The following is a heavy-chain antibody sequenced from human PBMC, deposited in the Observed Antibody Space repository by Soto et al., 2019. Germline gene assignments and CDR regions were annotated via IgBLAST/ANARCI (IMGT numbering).Heavy chain of an antibody. CDR1: GGSISSSSYY. J-gene: IGHJ6*03. D-gene: IGHD6-19*01. CDR3: ARHPAVAGTGYYYYMDV. V-gene: IGHV4-39*01. Sequence: SETLSLTCTVSGGSISSSSYYWGWIRQPPGKGLEWIGSIYYSGSTYYNPSLKSRVAISVDTSKNQFSLKLSSVTAADTVVYYCARHPAVAGTGYYYYMDVWGKGTTVTVS. CDR2: IYYSGST.